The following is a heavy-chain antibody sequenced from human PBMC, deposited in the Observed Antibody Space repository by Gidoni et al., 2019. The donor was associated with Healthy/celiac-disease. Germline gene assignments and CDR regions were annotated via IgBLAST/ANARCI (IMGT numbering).Heavy chain of an antibody. Sequence: QLQLQESGPGLVKPSETLSLTCTVSGGSISSSSYYWGWIRQPPGKGQEWIGSIYYSGSTYYNPSLKSRVTISVDTSKNQFSLKLSSVTAADTAVYYCACPTIFGVVSRDFDYWGQGTLVTVSS. J-gene: IGHJ4*02. CDR3: ACPTIFGVVSRDFDY. V-gene: IGHV4-39*07. D-gene: IGHD3-3*01. CDR2: IYYSGST. CDR1: GGSISSSSYY.